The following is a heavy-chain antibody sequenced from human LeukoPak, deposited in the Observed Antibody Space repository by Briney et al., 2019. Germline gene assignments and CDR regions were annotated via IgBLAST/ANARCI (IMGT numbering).Heavy chain of an antibody. CDR1: GYTFTSYA. Sequence: ASVKVSCKASGYTFTSYAMHWVRQAPGQRLEWMGWINAGNDNTKYSQKFQGRVTITRDTSASTAYMELSSLRSEDTAVYYCARDLLVGYCSSTSCYHSWFDPWGQGTLVTVSS. V-gene: IGHV1-3*01. D-gene: IGHD2-2*03. CDR2: INAGNDNT. CDR3: ARDLLVGYCSSTSCYHSWFDP. J-gene: IGHJ5*02.